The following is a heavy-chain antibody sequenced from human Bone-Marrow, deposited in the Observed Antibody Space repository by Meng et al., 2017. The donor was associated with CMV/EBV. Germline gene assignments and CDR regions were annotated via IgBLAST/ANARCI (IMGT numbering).Heavy chain of an antibody. J-gene: IGHJ3*02. CDR2: IYYSGST. V-gene: IGHV4-39*07. D-gene: IGHD2-2*02. CDR1: GGSISSSSYY. CDR3: ARGPQLLYGAFDI. Sequence: SETLSLTCTVSGGSISSSSYYWGWIRQPPGKGLEWIGSIYYSGSTYYNPSLKSRVTISVDTSKNQFSLKLSSVTAADTAVYYCARGPQLLYGAFDIWGQGTTVTVSS.